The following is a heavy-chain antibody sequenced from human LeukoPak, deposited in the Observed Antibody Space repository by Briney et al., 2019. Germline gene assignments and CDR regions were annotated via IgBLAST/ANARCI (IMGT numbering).Heavy chain of an antibody. CDR3: ARGYYGSGSWGSDAFDI. D-gene: IGHD3-10*01. V-gene: IGHV4-61*02. J-gene: IGHJ3*02. CDR1: GGSISSGSYY. CDR2: IYSSGST. Sequence: SQTLSLTCTVSGGSISSGSYYWSWIRQPAGKGLEWIGRIYSSGSTNYNPSLKSRVTISLDTPKNQFSLKLSSVTAADTAVYYCARGYYGSGSWGSDAFDIWGQGTMVTVSS.